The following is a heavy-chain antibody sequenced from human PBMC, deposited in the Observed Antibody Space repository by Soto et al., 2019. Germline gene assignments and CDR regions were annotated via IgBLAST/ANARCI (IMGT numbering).Heavy chain of an antibody. CDR3: ARVAAAGTIYYYYGMDV. V-gene: IGHV1-69*06. CDR1: GGTFSSYA. J-gene: IGHJ6*02. CDR2: IIPIFGTA. Sequence: ASVKVSCKASGGTFSSYAISWVRQAPGQGLEWMGGIIPIFGTANYAQKFQGRVTITADKSTSTAYMELSSLRSEDTAVYYCARVAAAGTIYYYYGMDVWGQGTTVTVSS. D-gene: IGHD6-13*01.